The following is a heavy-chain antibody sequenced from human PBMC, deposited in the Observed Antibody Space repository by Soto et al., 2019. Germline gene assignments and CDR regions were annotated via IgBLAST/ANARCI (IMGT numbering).Heavy chain of an antibody. CDR3: ARAPIFRYSLKPYYFDY. J-gene: IGHJ4*02. V-gene: IGHV4-31*03. D-gene: IGHD5-18*01. CDR1: GGSISSGGYY. CDR2: IYYSGST. Sequence: SETLSLTCTVSGGSISSGGYYWSWIRQHPGKGLEWIGYIYYSGSTYYNPSLKSRVTISVDTSKNQSSLKLSSVTAADTAVYYCARAPIFRYSLKPYYFDYWGQGTLVTVSS.